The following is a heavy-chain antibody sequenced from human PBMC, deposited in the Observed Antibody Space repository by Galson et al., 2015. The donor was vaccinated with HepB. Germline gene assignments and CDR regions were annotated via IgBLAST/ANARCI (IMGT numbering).Heavy chain of an antibody. CDR1: GFTFSSYG. D-gene: IGHD4-17*01. J-gene: IGHJ4*02. CDR2: IRYDGSNK. V-gene: IGHV3-33*07. CDR3: ARDVGSVDGDYFDN. Sequence: SLRLSCAASGFTFSSYGISWVRQAPGKGLEWVAAIRYDGSNKYYADSVKGRFTISRDNSKNTLYLQMNSLRAEDTAVYYCARDVGSVDGDYFDNWGQGTLVTVSA.